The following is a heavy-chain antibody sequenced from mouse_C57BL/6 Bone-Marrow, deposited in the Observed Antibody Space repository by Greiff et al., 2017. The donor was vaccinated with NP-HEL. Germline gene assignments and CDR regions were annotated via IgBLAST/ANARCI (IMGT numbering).Heavy chain of an antibody. D-gene: IGHD1-1*01. Sequence: EVQRVESGGGLVKPGGSLKLSCAASGFTFSSYAMSWVRQTPEKRLEWVATISDGGSYTYYPDNVKGRFTISRDNAKNNLYLQMSHLKSEDTAMYYCARLTTVVPFYWYFDVWGTGTTVTVSS. CDR1: GFTFSSYA. J-gene: IGHJ1*03. V-gene: IGHV5-4*01. CDR2: ISDGGSYT. CDR3: ARLTTVVPFYWYFDV.